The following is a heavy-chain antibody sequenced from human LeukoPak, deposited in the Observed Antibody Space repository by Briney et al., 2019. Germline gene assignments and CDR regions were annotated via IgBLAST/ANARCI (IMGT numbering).Heavy chain of an antibody. CDR3: ARGRVGGYYYDSSGYYELDY. D-gene: IGHD3-22*01. Sequence: SETLSLTCTVSGYSISSGYYWGWIRQPPGKGLEWIGSRYHTGSTHYNPSLKSRVTISLDTSKNQFSLKLSSVTAADTAVYYCARGRVGGYYYDSSGYYELDYWGQGTLVTVSS. CDR1: GYSISSGYY. V-gene: IGHV4-38-2*02. CDR2: RYHTGST. J-gene: IGHJ4*02.